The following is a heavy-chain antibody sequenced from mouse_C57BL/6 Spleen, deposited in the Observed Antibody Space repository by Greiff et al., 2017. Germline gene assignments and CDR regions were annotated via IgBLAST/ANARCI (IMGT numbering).Heavy chain of an antibody. CDR1: GFNIKDDY. Sequence: VQLQQSGAELVRPGASVKLSCTASGFNIKDDYMHWVKQRPEQGLERIGWIDPENGDTEYASKFQGKATITADTSSNTAYLQLSSLTSEDTAVYYCTHSTYFDYWGQGTTLTVSS. CDR3: THSTYFDY. J-gene: IGHJ2*01. CDR2: IDPENGDT. V-gene: IGHV14-4*01. D-gene: IGHD2-5*01.